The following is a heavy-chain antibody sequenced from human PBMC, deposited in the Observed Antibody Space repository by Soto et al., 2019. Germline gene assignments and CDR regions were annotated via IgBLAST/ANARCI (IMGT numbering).Heavy chain of an antibody. Sequence: SETLSLTCTVSGGSVSSGSYYWSWIRQPPGKGLEWIGYIYYSGSTNYNPSLKSRVTISVDTSKNQFSPKLSSVTAADTAVYYCARQLGYCSGGSCYYPYFDYWGQGTLVTVSS. D-gene: IGHD2-15*01. J-gene: IGHJ4*02. CDR3: ARQLGYCSGGSCYYPYFDY. CDR2: IYYSGST. CDR1: GGSVSSGSYY. V-gene: IGHV4-61*01.